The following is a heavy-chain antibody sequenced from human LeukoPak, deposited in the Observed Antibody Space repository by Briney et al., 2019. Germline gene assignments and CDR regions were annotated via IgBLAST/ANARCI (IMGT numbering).Heavy chain of an antibody. CDR3: ARRAGAYSHPYDY. J-gene: IGHJ4*02. CDR1: GFTFSRYS. CDR2: ISSSSSYI. D-gene: IGHD4/OR15-4a*01. V-gene: IGHV3-21*04. Sequence: GGSLRLSCAASGFTFSRYSVNWVRQAPGKGLEWVSSISSSSSYIYYADSVKGRFTISRDNAKNSLYLQMNSLRAEDTAVYYCARRAGAYSHPYDYWGQGTLVTVSS.